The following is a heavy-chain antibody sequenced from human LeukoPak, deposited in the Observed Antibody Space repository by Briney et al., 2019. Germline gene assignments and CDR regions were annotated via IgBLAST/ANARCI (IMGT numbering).Heavy chain of an antibody. J-gene: IGHJ5*02. V-gene: IGHV3-7*01. Sequence: GGSLRLSCAASGFTFSTYWMSWVRQAPGKGLEWVANIKQDGSEQFYVDSVKGRFTNSRDNAKNSLYLQMNNLRGEDTAVYYCARGRKVPAAMGNWFDPWGQGTLVTVSS. CDR1: GFTFSTYW. CDR2: IKQDGSEQ. CDR3: ARGRKVPAAMGNWFDP. D-gene: IGHD2-2*01.